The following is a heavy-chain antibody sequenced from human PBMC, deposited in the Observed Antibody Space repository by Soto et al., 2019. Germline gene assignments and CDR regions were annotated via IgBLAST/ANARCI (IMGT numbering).Heavy chain of an antibody. CDR1: GGTFSSYA. CDR2: IIPIFGTA. J-gene: IGHJ5*02. CDR3: ARAPLGIYNWFDP. Sequence: QVQLVQSGAEVKKPGSSVKVSCKASGGTFSSYAISWVLQSPGQGLEWMGGIIPIFGTANYAQKFQGRVTIPADKSTSTAYRELSSLRSEDTAVYYCARAPLGIYNWFDPWGQGTLVTVSS. V-gene: IGHV1-69*06.